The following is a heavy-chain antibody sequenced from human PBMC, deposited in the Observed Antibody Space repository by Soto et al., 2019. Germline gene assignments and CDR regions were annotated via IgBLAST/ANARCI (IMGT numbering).Heavy chain of an antibody. Sequence: EVQLVESGGGLVQPGGSLRLSCEASGFIFSSYWMHWVRQAPGKGLVWVSRINIDGSRISYADSVKGRCTISRDDAKKALYMEVNSMRAEDTAVYYCVRGDGDRYDGNGYLGRHWGQGTLVTVSS. CDR2: INIDGSRI. CDR3: VRGDGDRYDGNGYLGRH. V-gene: IGHV3-74*01. D-gene: IGHD3-22*01. J-gene: IGHJ4*02. CDR1: GFIFSSYW.